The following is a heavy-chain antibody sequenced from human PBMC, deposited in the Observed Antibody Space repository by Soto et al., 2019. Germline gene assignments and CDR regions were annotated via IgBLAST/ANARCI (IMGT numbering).Heavy chain of an antibody. CDR1: GYSFTSYW. CDR2: IYPGDSDL. D-gene: IGHD3-22*01. CDR3: ARQPSNGKWFL. J-gene: IGHJ6*02. V-gene: IGHV5-51*01. Sequence: GESLKISCKGSGYSFTSYWIGWVRQMPGKGLEWMGIIYPGDSDLRYSPSFQGQVTISADKSISTAYPQWSSLRASDTAMYYCARQPSNGKWFLWGQGTTVTVSS.